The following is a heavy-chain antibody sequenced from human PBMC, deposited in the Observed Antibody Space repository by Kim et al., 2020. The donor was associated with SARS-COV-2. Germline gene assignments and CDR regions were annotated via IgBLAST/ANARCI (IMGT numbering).Heavy chain of an antibody. J-gene: IGHJ4*02. CDR1: GFTFSDFS. CDR2: ISGNTNYI. CDR3: ASDSCQYTWGTVSLDF. Sequence: GGSLRLSCAASGFTFSDFSMNWVRQAPGKGLEWVSSISGNTNYIYQADSVKGRFTISRDNAKNSLYLQMNSLRAEDRAVYYCASDSCQYTWGTVSLDFWGQGTLVTVSS. D-gene: IGHD3-16*01. V-gene: IGHV3-21*01.